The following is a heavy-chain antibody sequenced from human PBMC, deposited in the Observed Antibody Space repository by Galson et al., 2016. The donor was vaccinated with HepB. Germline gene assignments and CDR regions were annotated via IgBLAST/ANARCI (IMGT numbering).Heavy chain of an antibody. V-gene: IGHV4-59*01. CDR1: GGSISTYY. J-gene: IGHJ4*02. CDR3: ARVRGSGWLVDY. CDR2: IYYSGST. Sequence: ETLSLTCTVSGGSISTYYWSWIRQSPGKGLEWIGYIYYSGSTNYNPSLKSRVTISVDTSKSQFSLKLSSVTAADSAVYYCARVRGSGWLVDYWGQGTLVTVSS. D-gene: IGHD6-19*01.